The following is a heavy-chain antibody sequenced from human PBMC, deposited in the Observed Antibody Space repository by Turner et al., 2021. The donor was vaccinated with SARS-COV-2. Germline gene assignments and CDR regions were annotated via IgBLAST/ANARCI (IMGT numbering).Heavy chain of an antibody. V-gene: IGHV3-30*03. Sequence: QVQLVESGGGVVQPGRSQRLSCAASGFTFSGYSKHWVRQAPGKGLEWVAVITFDGTNKFYADSVKGRFTISRDNSKNTLYLQMNSLRTEDTAVYYCATNSPTNAFDIWGQGTMVTISS. CDR2: ITFDGTNK. J-gene: IGHJ3*02. D-gene: IGHD1-1*01. CDR1: GFTFSGYS. CDR3: ATNSPTNAFDI.